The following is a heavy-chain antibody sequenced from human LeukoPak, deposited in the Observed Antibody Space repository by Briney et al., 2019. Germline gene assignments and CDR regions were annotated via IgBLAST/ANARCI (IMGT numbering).Heavy chain of an antibody. D-gene: IGHD2-2*01. V-gene: IGHV5-51*01. CDR1: GYSFTSYW. Sequence: GESLKISCKGSGYSFTSYWIGWVRQMHGKGLEWMGIIYPGDSDTRYSPSFQGQVTISADKSISTAYLQRSSLKASDTAMYYCARGAYCSSTSCAFDYWGQGTLVTVSS. J-gene: IGHJ4*02. CDR3: ARGAYCSSTSCAFDY. CDR2: IYPGDSDT.